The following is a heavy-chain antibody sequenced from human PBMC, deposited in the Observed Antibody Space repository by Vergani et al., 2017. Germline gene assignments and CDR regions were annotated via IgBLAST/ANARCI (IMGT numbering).Heavy chain of an antibody. J-gene: IGHJ6*02. CDR1: GFTFSSYG. CDR2: IRYDGSNK. Sequence: QVQLVESGGGVVQPGRSLRLSCAASGFTFSSYGMHWVRQAPGKGLEWVAFIRYDGSNKYYADSVKGRFTISRDNSKNTLYLQMNSLRAEDTAVYYCAKDSSGWDYYYYGMDVWGQGTTVTVSS. D-gene: IGHD6-19*01. CDR3: AKDSSGWDYYYYGMDV. V-gene: IGHV3-30*02.